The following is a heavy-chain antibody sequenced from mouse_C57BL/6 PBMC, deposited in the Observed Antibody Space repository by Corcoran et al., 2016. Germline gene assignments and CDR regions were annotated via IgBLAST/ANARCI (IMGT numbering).Heavy chain of an antibody. J-gene: IGHJ4*01. Sequence: QIQLVQSGPELKKPGETVKISCKASGYTFTTYGMSWVEQAPGKGLKWMGWINNYSGVPTYADDFKGRFAFSLETSASTAYLQINNLKNEDTATYFCARRDYYGSSYYAMDYWGQGTSVTVSS. CDR2: INNYSGVP. V-gene: IGHV9-3*01. CDR3: ARRDYYGSSYYAMDY. D-gene: IGHD1-1*01. CDR1: GYTFTTYG.